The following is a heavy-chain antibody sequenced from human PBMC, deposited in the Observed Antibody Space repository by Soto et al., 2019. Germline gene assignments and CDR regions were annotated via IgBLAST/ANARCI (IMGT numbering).Heavy chain of an antibody. V-gene: IGHV1-46*01. Sequence: ASVKVSCKASGYTFTSYYMHWVRQAPGQGLEWMGIINPSGGSTSYAQKFQGRVTMTRDTSTSTVYMELSSLRSEDTAVYYCARHVLTYDYYSSEPYGAFDIWGQGTMVTVSS. J-gene: IGHJ3*02. CDR2: INPSGGST. D-gene: IGHD3-22*01. CDR1: GYTFTSYY. CDR3: ARHVLTYDYYSSEPYGAFDI.